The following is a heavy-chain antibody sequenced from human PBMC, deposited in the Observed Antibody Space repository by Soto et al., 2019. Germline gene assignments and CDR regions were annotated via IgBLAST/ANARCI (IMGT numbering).Heavy chain of an antibody. Sequence: QVQLQESGPGLVKPSQTLSLTCTVSGGSISSGGYSWSWIRQHPGKGLERIGYIYYSGSTYYNPSLKSRVTISVDTSKNQFSLKLSSVTAADTAVYYCARGGRRSPVMDVWGQGTTVTVSS. CDR2: IYYSGST. CDR3: ARGGRRSPVMDV. V-gene: IGHV4-31*03. CDR1: GGSISSGGYS. J-gene: IGHJ6*02.